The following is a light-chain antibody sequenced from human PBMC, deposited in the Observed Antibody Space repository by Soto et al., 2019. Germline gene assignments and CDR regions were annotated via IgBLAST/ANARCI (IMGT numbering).Light chain of an antibody. J-gene: IGKJ5*01. Sequence: DIQMTQSPSSLSASVGDRVTITCQASQDISNNLHWYQVKPGKAPKLLIYDASNLEAGVPSRFRGSGSGTDFTFTISRLQPEDIATYYCQQYENLPTFGQGTRLEIK. V-gene: IGKV1-33*01. CDR2: DAS. CDR1: QDISNN. CDR3: QQYENLPT.